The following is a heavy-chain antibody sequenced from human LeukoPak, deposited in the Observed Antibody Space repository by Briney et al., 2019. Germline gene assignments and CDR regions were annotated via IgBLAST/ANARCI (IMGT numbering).Heavy chain of an antibody. V-gene: IGHV3-7*01. CDR3: ARGELRFDY. CDR1: GFTFSSYW. J-gene: IGHJ4*02. Sequence: PGGSLRLSCAASGFTFSSYWTSWVRQAPGKGLEWVANIKQDGSEKYYVDSVKGRFTISRDNAKNTLYLQMNSLRAEDTAVYYCARGELRFDYWGQGTLVTVSS. CDR2: IKQDGSEK. D-gene: IGHD1-26*01.